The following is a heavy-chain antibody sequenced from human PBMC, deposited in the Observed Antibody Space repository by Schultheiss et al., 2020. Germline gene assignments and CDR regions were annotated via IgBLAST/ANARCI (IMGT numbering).Heavy chain of an antibody. D-gene: IGHD1-26*01. CDR3: ARLEWELLPYDY. CDR2: IYPGDSDT. CDR1: GYSFTSYW. Sequence: GGSLRLSCKGSGYSFTSYWIGWVRQMPGKGLEWMGIIYPGDSDTRYSPSFQGQVTFSADKSISTAYLQWSSLKASDTAMYYCARLEWELLPYDYWGQGTLVTVSS. V-gene: IGHV5-51*01. J-gene: IGHJ4*02.